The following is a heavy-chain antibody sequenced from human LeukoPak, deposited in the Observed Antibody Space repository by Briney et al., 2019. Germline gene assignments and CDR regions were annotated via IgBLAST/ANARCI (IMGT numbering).Heavy chain of an antibody. Sequence: ASVKVSCKASGYTFTSYDINWVRQATGQGLEWMGWMNPNSGNTGCAQKFQGRVTMTRNTSISTAYMELSSLRSEDTAVYYCASRIAAAGIIDYWGQGTLVTVSS. CDR2: MNPNSGNT. CDR3: ASRIAAAGIIDY. J-gene: IGHJ4*02. V-gene: IGHV1-8*01. D-gene: IGHD6-13*01. CDR1: GYTFTSYD.